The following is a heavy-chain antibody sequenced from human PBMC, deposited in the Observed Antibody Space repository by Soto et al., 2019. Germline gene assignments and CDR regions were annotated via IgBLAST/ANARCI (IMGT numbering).Heavy chain of an antibody. Sequence: EVQLVESGGGLVQPGGSLRLSCAASGFTFNTYWMHWVRQAPGKGLVWVSRANSDGSSTTYADSVKGRFTISRDNARNTLYLPMNSLRAEDTAVYYCTRVVRFGSAEYSYSYGMDVWGQGTTVTVSS. CDR3: TRVVRFGSAEYSYSYGMDV. J-gene: IGHJ6*02. V-gene: IGHV3-74*03. CDR2: ANSDGSST. CDR1: GFTFNTYW. D-gene: IGHD3-10*01.